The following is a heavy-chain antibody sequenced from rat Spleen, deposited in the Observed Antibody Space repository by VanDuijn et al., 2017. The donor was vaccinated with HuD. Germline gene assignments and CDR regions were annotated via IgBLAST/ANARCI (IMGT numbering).Heavy chain of an antibody. J-gene: IGHJ4*01. Sequence: EVQLVESDGGLVQPGRSLKLSCVASGFIFSDYYVAWVRQAPTKGLEWVATINYDGSSTFYRDSVRARFTISRDNTKSTLYLQVDSLKSDDTATCYCARHGRGKTTYYYVMDAWGQGVSVTVSS. V-gene: IGHV5-29*01. D-gene: IGHD4-5*01. CDR3: ARHGRGKTTYYYVMDA. CDR1: GFIFSDYY. CDR2: INYDGSST.